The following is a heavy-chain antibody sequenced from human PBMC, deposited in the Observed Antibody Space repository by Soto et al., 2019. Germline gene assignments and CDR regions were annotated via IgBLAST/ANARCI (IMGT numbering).Heavy chain of an antibody. D-gene: IGHD3-16*01. CDR2: IRRNAYGGTT. CDR1: GFTFGEYA. CDR3: TRASSLDFDF. Sequence: SLRLSCTTSGFTFGEYALSWVRQAPGKGLEWVGFIRRNAYGGTTDYAASVKGRFTISRDDSKSIAYLQMNSLRTEDTALNYCTRASSLDFDFWSQGTLVTVSS. J-gene: IGHJ4*02. V-gene: IGHV3-49*04.